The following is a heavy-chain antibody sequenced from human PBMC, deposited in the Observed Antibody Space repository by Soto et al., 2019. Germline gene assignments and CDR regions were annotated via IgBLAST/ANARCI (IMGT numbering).Heavy chain of an antibody. CDR1: GFSLTTSGVG. J-gene: IGHJ4*02. CDR3: AHRVLRTIVGLVTTTATYVDF. V-gene: IGHV2-5*02. CDR2: IYWDDDK. D-gene: IGHD3-3*01. Sequence: QITLNESGPTVVRPTETLTLTCRFSGFSLTTSGVGVGWIRQSPGKAPEWLALIYWDDDKGYSASLKNRLTISKDTPKNPVVLTVSDLVPPQTATNYCAHRVLRTIVGLVTTTATYVDFCGQGTPVAVSS.